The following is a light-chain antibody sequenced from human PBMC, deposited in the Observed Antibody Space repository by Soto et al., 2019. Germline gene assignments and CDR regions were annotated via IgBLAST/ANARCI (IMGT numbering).Light chain of an antibody. V-gene: IGKV3-15*01. CDR3: QQYYDWPT. J-gene: IGKJ1*01. Sequence: EIVMPQSPATMSLSPGESATLSCRASQRITTVAWYQQKPGQAPRLLIYGLSIRAPGVPARFSVSGSGTEFTLTISSLQSEDFAVYFCQQYYDWPTVGQGTKVDIK. CDR1: QRITT. CDR2: GLS.